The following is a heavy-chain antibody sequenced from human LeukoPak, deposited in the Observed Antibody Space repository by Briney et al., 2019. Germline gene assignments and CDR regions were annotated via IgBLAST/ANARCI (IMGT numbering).Heavy chain of an antibody. J-gene: IGHJ6*02. Sequence: GGSLRLSCAASGFTFKDYWMSWVRQAPGKGPEWVANINKEGNEEHFVDSVKGRFTVSRDNDKNSLFLQMNSLRVEDTAVYYCATYKNWVAGDVWGQGTTVSVSS. D-gene: IGHD7-27*01. CDR3: ATYKNWVAGDV. CDR1: GFTFKDYW. V-gene: IGHV3-7*01. CDR2: INKEGNEE.